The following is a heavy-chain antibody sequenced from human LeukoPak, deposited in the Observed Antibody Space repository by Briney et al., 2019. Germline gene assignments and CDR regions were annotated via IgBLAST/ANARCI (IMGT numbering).Heavy chain of an antibody. V-gene: IGHV3-7*01. Sequence: GGSLRLSCAASEFTFSNYWMSWVRQAPGKGLERVAHTNQDGSKNYYVDSVRGRFTISRDNAKNSLYLQMNSLRAEDTAVYYCATTVAGYPDDYFDYWRQGTQVTVSS. CDR3: ATTVAGYPDDYFDY. D-gene: IGHD6-19*01. CDR1: EFTFSNYW. J-gene: IGHJ4*02. CDR2: TNQDGSKN.